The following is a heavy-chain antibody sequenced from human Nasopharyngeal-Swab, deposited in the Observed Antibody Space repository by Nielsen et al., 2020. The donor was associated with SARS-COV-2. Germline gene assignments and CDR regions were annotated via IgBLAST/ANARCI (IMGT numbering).Heavy chain of an antibody. Sequence: GESLKISCAASGLTFSGYWMSWVRQAPGKGLEWVANIKEDGSENYYVDSVKGRFTISRDNAKNSLSLQMSSLRVEDTAVYYCATARAYNYGPSFDYWGQGTLVTVSS. CDR1: GLTFSGYW. CDR3: ATARAYNYGPSFDY. J-gene: IGHJ4*02. D-gene: IGHD5-18*01. CDR2: IKEDGSEN. V-gene: IGHV3-7*03.